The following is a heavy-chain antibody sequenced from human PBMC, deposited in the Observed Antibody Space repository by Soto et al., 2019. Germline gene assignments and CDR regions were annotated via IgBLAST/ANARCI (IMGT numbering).Heavy chain of an antibody. D-gene: IGHD3-9*01. Sequence: GGSLRLSCAASGFTFSSYSMNWVRQAPGKGLEWVSYISSSSSTIYYADSVKGRFTISRDNAKNSLYLQMNSLRDEDTAVYYCARGYYDILTGYSRAPANLFDPWGQGTLVTVSS. CDR3: ARGYYDILTGYSRAPANLFDP. J-gene: IGHJ5*02. CDR1: GFTFSSYS. CDR2: ISSSSSTI. V-gene: IGHV3-48*02.